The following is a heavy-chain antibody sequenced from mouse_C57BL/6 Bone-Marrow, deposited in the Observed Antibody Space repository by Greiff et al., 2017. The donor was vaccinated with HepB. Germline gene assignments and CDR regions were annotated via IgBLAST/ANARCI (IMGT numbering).Heavy chain of an antibody. Sequence: EVKLEESGGDLVKPGGSLKLSCAASGFTFSSYGMSWVRQTPDKRLEWVATISSGGSYTYYPDSVKGRFTISRDNAKNTLYLQMSSLKSEDTAMYYCARRGLYWGQGTSVTVSS. V-gene: IGHV5-6*02. CDR2: ISSGGSYT. CDR3: ARRGLY. J-gene: IGHJ4*01. CDR1: GFTFSSYG.